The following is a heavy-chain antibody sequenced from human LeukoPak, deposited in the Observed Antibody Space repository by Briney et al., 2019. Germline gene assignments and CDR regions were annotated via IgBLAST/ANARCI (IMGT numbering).Heavy chain of an antibody. V-gene: IGHV3-21*01. CDR2: ISSSSSYI. CDR1: GFTFSSYS. CDR3: ARFSSITMVRGVTLGYDY. Sequence: PGGSLRLSCAASGFTFSSYSMNWVRQAPGKGLEWVSSISSSSSYIYYADSVKGRFTISRDNAKNSLYLQMNSLRAEDTAVYYCARFSSITMVRGVTLGYDYWGQGTLVTVSS. J-gene: IGHJ4*02. D-gene: IGHD3-10*01.